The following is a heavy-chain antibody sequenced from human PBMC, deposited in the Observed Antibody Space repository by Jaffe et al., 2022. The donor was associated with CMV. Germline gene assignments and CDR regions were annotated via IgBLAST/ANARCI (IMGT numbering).Heavy chain of an antibody. Sequence: QLQLQESGPGLVKPSETLSLTCTVSGGSISSSSYYWGWIRQPPGKGLEWIGSIYYSGSTYYNPSLKSRVTISVDTSKNQFSLKLSSVTAADTAVYYCARHPGGIAAYYYYYYYMDVWGKGTTVTVSS. CDR3: ARHPGGIAAYYYYYYYMDV. V-gene: IGHV4-39*01. CDR1: GGSISSSSYY. D-gene: IGHD6-13*01. CDR2: IYYSGST. J-gene: IGHJ6*03.